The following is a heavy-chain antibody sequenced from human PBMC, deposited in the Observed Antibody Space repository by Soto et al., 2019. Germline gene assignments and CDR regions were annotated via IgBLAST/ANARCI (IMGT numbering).Heavy chain of an antibody. V-gene: IGHV1-18*01. CDR3: ARDRMAVRGVIIHYGMDV. J-gene: IGHJ6*02. D-gene: IGHD3-10*01. CDR2: INTYNGNA. Sequence: QVQLVQYGAEVKKPGASVKVSCKASGYTFTSYGISWVRQAPGQGLEWMGWINTYNGNANYTQKLQGRVTMTTDTSTTTMELRSLRSDDTAVYYCARDRMAVRGVIIHYGMDVWGQGTTVTVSS. CDR1: GYTFTSYG.